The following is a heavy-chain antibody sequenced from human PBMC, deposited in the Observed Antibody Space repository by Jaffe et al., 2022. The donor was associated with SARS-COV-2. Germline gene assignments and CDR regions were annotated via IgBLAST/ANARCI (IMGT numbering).Heavy chain of an antibody. CDR3: ARHPEQGGSPDYYYGMDV. V-gene: IGHV3-21*01. Sequence: EVQLVESGGGLVKPGGSLRLSCAASGFTFSSYSMNWVRQAPGKGLEWVSSISSSSSYIYYADSVKGRFTISRDNAKNSLYLQMNSLRAEDTAVYYCARHPEQGGSPDYYYGMDVWGQGTTVTVSS. CDR1: GFTFSSYS. D-gene: IGHD3-16*01. J-gene: IGHJ6*02. CDR2: ISSSSSYI.